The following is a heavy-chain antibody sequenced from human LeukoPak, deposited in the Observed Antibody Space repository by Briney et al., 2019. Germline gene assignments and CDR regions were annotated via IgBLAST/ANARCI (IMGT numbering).Heavy chain of an antibody. CDR2: IYYSGST. CDR3: ARSGSGSRDYFDY. D-gene: IGHD1-26*01. CDR1: GGSISSNSYY. Sequence: PSETLSLTCTVSGGSISSNSYYWDWIRQPPGKGLEWIGSIYYSGSTYYNPSLKSRVTISVDTSRNQFSLKLSSVTAADTAVYYCARSGSGSRDYFDYWGQGTLVTVSS. J-gene: IGHJ4*02. V-gene: IGHV4-39*07.